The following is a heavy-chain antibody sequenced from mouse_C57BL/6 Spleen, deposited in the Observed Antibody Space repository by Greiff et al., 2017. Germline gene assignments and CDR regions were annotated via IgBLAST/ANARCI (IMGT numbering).Heavy chain of an antibody. V-gene: IGHV1-64*01. Sequence: QVQLQQSGAELVKPGASVKLSCKASGYTFTSYWMHWVKQRPGQGLEWIGMIHPNSGSTNYNEKFKSKATLTVDKSSSTAYMQLSSLTSEDSAVYYCASITAVPCWYLDVWGTGTTVTVSS. D-gene: IGHD1-1*01. J-gene: IGHJ1*03. CDR3: ASITAVPCWYLDV. CDR2: IHPNSGST. CDR1: GYTFTSYW.